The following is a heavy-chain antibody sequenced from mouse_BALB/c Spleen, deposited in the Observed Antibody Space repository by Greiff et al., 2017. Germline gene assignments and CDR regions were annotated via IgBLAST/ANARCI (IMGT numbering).Heavy chain of an antibody. CDR3: TRDGGGTDYYAMDY. Sequence: EVMLVESGGGLVKPGGSLKLSCAASGYTFSSYTMPWVSQTPEKRLEWVATISTGGSYTDYPDSVKGRFTIARDNAKNTLYLQMISLTSEDTAMYYCTRDGGGTDYYAMDYWGQGTSGTVSS. V-gene: IGHV5-6-4*01. J-gene: IGHJ4*01. CDR1: GYTFSSYT. CDR2: ISTGGSYT. D-gene: IGHD4-1*01.